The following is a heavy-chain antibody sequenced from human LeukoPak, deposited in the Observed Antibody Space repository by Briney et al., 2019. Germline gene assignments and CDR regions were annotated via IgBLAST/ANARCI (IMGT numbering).Heavy chain of an antibody. D-gene: IGHD6-19*01. J-gene: IGHJ6*02. CDR3: ASTIPVAGTNYYYGMDV. V-gene: IGHV1-69*04. Sequence: ASVKVSCKASEGTVITYAITWVRQAPGQGLEWMGRIIPILGKANYAQKFQGRVTITADKSTSTAYMELSSLRSEDTAVYYCASTIPVAGTNYYYGMDVWGQGTTVTVSS. CDR2: IIPILGKA. CDR1: EGTVITYA.